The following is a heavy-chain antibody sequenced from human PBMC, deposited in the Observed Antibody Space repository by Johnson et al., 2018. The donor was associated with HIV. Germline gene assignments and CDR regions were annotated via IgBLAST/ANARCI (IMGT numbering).Heavy chain of an antibody. CDR3: ARVVPYAFDL. D-gene: IGHD6-6*01. CDR1: GFTFDDYA. V-gene: IGHV3-9*01. CDR2: ISWNSGSI. J-gene: IGHJ3*01. Sequence: VQLVESGGGLVQPGRSLRLSCTASGFTFDDYAMHWVRQAPGKGLEWVSGISWNSGSIGYAESVKGRFTISRDNAKNSLYLQMNSLRAEDTAVYFCARVVPYAFDLWGQGTMVTVSS.